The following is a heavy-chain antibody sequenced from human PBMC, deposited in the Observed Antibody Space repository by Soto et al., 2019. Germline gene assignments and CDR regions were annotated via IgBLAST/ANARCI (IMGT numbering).Heavy chain of an antibody. CDR2: IYYSGST. CDR3: ARILYYYDSSGPSPYYYYYGMDV. CDR1: GGSISSSSYY. D-gene: IGHD3-22*01. V-gene: IGHV4-39*01. J-gene: IGHJ6*02. Sequence: SETLSLTCTVSGGSISSSSYYWGWIRQPPGKGLEWIGSIYYSGSTYYNPSLKSRVTISVDTSKNQLSLKLSSVTAADTAVYYCARILYYYDSSGPSPYYYYYGMDVWGQGTTVTVSS.